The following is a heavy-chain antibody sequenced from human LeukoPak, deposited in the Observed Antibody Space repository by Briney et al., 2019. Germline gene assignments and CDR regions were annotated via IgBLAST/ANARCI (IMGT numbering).Heavy chain of an antibody. V-gene: IGHV3-30-3*01. Sequence: GGSLRLSCAASGFTFSSYAMHWVRQAPGKGLEWVAVISYDGTNKYYADSVKGRFTISRDNSKNTLYLQMNSLRAEDTAVYYCARSHLLKCSGGSCHSGWFDHWGQGTLVTVSS. CDR3: ARSHLLKCSGGSCHSGWFDH. CDR1: GFTFSSYA. CDR2: ISYDGTNK. J-gene: IGHJ5*02. D-gene: IGHD2-15*01.